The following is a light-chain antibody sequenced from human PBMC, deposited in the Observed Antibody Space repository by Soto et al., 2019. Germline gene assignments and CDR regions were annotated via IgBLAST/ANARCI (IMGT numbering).Light chain of an antibody. Sequence: QSALTQPASVSGSPGQSITISCTGTSSDVGGYNYVSWYQQHPGKAPKLMIYEVSNRPSGVSNRFSGSKSGSTASLTISGLQAEDEADYYCSSYTGSGTVLGGGTKLTVL. V-gene: IGLV2-14*01. CDR3: SSYTGSGTV. J-gene: IGLJ2*01. CDR2: EVS. CDR1: SSDVGGYNY.